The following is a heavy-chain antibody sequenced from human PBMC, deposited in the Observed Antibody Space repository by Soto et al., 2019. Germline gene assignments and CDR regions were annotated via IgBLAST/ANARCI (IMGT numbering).Heavy chain of an antibody. J-gene: IGHJ3*02. CDR1: GYTFTSYA. Sequence: ASVKVSCKASGYTFTSYAMHWVRQAPGQRLEWIGWINAGNCNTKYSQKFQGRVTITRDTSASTAYMELSSLRSEDTAVYYCARLRLGEFRAFDISGQGTMVTVSS. D-gene: IGHD3-16*01. CDR2: INAGNCNT. V-gene: IGHV1-3*01. CDR3: ARLRLGEFRAFDI.